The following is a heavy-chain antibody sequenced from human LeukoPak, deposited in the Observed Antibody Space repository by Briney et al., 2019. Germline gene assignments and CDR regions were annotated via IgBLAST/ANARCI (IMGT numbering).Heavy chain of an antibody. V-gene: IGHV3-23*01. J-gene: IGHJ4*02. D-gene: IGHD4-17*01. CDR1: GFTFSGYA. CDR2: ISGSGGST. CDR3: AKTTNTVTTWALDY. Sequence: GGSLRLSCAASGFTFSGYAMSWVRQAPGKGLEWVSAISGSGGSTYYADSVKGRFTISRDNSKNTLYLQMNSLRAEDTAVYYCAKTTNTVTTWALDYWGQGTLVTVSS.